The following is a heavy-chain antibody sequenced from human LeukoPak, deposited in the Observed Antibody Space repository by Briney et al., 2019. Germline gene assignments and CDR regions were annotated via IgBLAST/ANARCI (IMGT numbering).Heavy chain of an antibody. Sequence: AETLSLTCAVYGGSVSGYYWSWIRQPPEKGLEWIGEISHRGRTHYTPSLQSRVTMSGDTSKNQFALNPNSVTAADTAVYYCARVPLRFLEPFDYWGQGILVTVSS. V-gene: IGHV4-34*01. CDR2: ISHRGRT. CDR1: GGSVSGYY. J-gene: IGHJ4*02. D-gene: IGHD3-3*01. CDR3: ARVPLRFLEPFDY.